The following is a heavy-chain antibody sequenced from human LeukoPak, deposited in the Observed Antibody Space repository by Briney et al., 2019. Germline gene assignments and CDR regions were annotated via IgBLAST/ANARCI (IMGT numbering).Heavy chain of an antibody. D-gene: IGHD2-2*01. Sequence: GGTLRLSCAASGFTFSDYSMNWVRQAPGKGLEWISYIGISSGNTKYADSVKGRFTISGDKAKNSLYLQMNSLRVEDTAVYYCARDTKYAFDNWGQGTLVTVSS. V-gene: IGHV3-48*01. J-gene: IGHJ4*02. CDR2: IGISSGNT. CDR1: GFTFSDYS. CDR3: ARDTKYAFDN.